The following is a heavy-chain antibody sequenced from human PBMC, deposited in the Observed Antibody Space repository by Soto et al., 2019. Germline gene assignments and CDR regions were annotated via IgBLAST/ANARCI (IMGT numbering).Heavy chain of an antibody. J-gene: IGHJ3*02. CDR3: ARDPLPWGYYDILTGYYSYAFDI. D-gene: IGHD3-9*01. V-gene: IGHV3-33*01. CDR2: IWYDGSNK. CDR1: GFTFSSYG. Sequence: GGSLRLSCAASGFTFSSYGMHWVRQAPGKGLEWVAVIWYDGSNKYYADPVKGRFTISRDNSKNTLYLQMNSLRAEDTAVYYCARDPLPWGYYDILTGYYSYAFDIWGQGTMVTVSS.